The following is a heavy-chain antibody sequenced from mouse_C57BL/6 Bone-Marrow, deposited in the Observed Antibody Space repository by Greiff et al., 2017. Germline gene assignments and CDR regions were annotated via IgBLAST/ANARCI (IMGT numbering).Heavy chain of an antibody. CDR2: IYPGDGDT. J-gene: IGHJ2*01. V-gene: IGHV1-80*01. Sequence: VQLQESGAELVKPGASVKISCKASGYAFSSYWMNWVKQRSGKGLEWIGQIYPGDGDTNYNGKFKGKATLTADKSSSTAYMQISGLTSEDSAVYFGARRSIYDGYGGQGTTLTVSS. CDR3: ARRSIYDGY. D-gene: IGHD2-3*01. CDR1: GYAFSSYW.